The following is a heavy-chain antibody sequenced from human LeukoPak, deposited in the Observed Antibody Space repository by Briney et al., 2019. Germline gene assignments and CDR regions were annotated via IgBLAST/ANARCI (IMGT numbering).Heavy chain of an antibody. CDR3: AKSHGYSYGFDY. V-gene: IGHV3-30*02. J-gene: IGHJ4*02. CDR2: IRYDGSNK. Sequence: GGSLRLSCAASGFTFSSYGMHWVRQAPGKGLEWVAFIRYDGSNKSYADSVKGRFTISRDNSKNTLYLQMNSLRAEDTAVYYCAKSHGYSYGFDYWGQGTLVTVSS. D-gene: IGHD5-18*01. CDR1: GFTFSSYG.